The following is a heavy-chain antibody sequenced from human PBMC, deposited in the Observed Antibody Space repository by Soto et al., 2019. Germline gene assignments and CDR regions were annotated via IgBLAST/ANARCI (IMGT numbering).Heavy chain of an antibody. CDR3: ARHRRYGDYPYYYYYMDV. D-gene: IGHD4-17*01. Sequence: QLQLQESGPGLVKPSETLSLTCTVAGGSISSSTYYWGWLRQPPGKGLEWTGSIYYSGSTYYNPSLKSRDTISVDTSKNQFSLKLSSVTAADTAAYYCARHRRYGDYPYYYYYMDVWGKGTTVTVSS. CDR1: GGSISSSTYY. J-gene: IGHJ6*03. CDR2: IYYSGST. V-gene: IGHV4-39*01.